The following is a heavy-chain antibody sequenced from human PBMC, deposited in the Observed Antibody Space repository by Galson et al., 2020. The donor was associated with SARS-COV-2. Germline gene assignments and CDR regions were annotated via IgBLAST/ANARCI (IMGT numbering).Heavy chain of an antibody. J-gene: IGHJ4*02. CDR2: IYHSGST. CDR1: GYSISSGYY. D-gene: IGHD3-3*01. CDR3: ARDRYSYDFWSGYYPEEKDY. Sequence: SETLSLTCTVSGYSISSGYYWGWIRQPPGKGLEWIGSIYHSGSTYYNPSLKSRVTISVDTSKNQFSLKLSSVTAADTAVYYCARDRYSYDFWSGYYPEEKDYWGQGTLVTVSS. V-gene: IGHV4-38-2*02.